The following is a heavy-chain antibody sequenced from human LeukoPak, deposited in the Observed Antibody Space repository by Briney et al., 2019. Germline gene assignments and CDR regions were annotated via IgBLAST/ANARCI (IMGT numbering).Heavy chain of an antibody. CDR1: GYTFTGYY. CDR3: ARGLLGFGYYDSSGYFDY. Sequence: ASVKVSCKASGYTFTGYYMDWVRQAPGQGLEWMGRINPNSGGTNYAQKFQGRVTMTRDTSISTAYMELSRLRSDDTAVYYCARGLLGFGYYDSSGYFDYWGQGTLVTVSS. J-gene: IGHJ4*02. CDR2: INPNSGGT. D-gene: IGHD3-22*01. V-gene: IGHV1-2*06.